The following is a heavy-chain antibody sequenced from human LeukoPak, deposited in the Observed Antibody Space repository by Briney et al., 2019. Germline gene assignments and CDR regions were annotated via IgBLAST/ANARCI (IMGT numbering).Heavy chain of an antibody. CDR3: ARLAAAGTRLKYYFDY. CDR1: GFTVSSNY. Sequence: GGSLRLSCAASGFTVSSNYMSWVRQAPGKGLEWVSVIYSGGSTYYADSVKGRFTISRDNSKNTLYLQMNSLRAEDTAVYYCARLAAAGTRLKYYFDYWGQGTLVTVSS. CDR2: IYSGGST. V-gene: IGHV3-66*01. D-gene: IGHD6-13*01. J-gene: IGHJ4*02.